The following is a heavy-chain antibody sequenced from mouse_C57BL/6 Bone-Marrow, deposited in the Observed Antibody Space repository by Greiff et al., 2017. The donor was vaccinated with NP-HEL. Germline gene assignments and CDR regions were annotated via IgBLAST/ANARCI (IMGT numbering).Heavy chain of an antibody. D-gene: IGHD1-1*01. CDR3: ARQGRITTDYAMDY. J-gene: IGHJ4*01. Sequence: EVQLVESGGGLVQPGGSLKLSCAASGFTFSDYYMYWVRQTPEKRLEWVAYISNGGGSTYYPDTVKGRFTISRDNAKNTLYLQMSRLKSEDTAMYYCARQGRITTDYAMDYWGQGTSVTVSS. CDR1: GFTFSDYY. V-gene: IGHV5-12*01. CDR2: ISNGGGST.